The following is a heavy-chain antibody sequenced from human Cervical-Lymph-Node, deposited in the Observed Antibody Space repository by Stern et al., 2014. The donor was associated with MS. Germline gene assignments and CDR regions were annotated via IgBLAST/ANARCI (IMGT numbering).Heavy chain of an antibody. CDR2: ISYDGSNQ. J-gene: IGHJ4*02. V-gene: IGHV3-30*03. CDR1: GFSFSSYG. CDR3: ARDRGMIVVVTYSFEN. Sequence: VQLEESGGGVVQPGRSLRLSCAASGFSFSSYGMHWVRQAPGKGLEWVAVISYDGSNQYYADSVKGRLTISRDNSKNTLYLQMDSLIAEDTGVYYCARDRGMIVVVTYSFENWGQGTLVTVSS. D-gene: IGHD3-22*01.